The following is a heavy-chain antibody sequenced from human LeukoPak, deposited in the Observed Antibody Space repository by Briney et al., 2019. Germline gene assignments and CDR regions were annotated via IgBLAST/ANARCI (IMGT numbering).Heavy chain of an antibody. D-gene: IGHD3-22*01. J-gene: IGHJ4*02. CDR2: ISYDGSNK. CDR1: GFTFSSYG. V-gene: IGHV3-30*18. CDR3: AKDLEDSSGYPWGYFDY. Sequence: GGSLRLSCAASGFTFSSYGMHWVRQAPGKGLEWVAVISYDGSNKYYADSVKGRFTISRDNPKNTLYLQMNSLRAEDTAVYYCAKDLEDSSGYPWGYFDYWGQGTLVTVSS.